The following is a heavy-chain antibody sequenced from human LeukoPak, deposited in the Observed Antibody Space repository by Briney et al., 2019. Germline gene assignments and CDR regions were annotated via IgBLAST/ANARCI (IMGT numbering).Heavy chain of an antibody. CDR1: GFTFSSYG. V-gene: IGHV3-30*18. D-gene: IGHD2-2*01. J-gene: IGHJ4*02. CDR2: ISYDGSNK. CDR3: AKDSKRLNYNCRSTNCFSYFFDC. Sequence: GGSLRLSCAASGFTFSSYGMHWVRQAPGKGLEWVAVISYDGSNKYYADSVKGRVTISRDNAKNSLYLQMNSLRAEDMALYYCAKDSKRLNYNCRSTNCFSYFFDCWGLGALVTVSS.